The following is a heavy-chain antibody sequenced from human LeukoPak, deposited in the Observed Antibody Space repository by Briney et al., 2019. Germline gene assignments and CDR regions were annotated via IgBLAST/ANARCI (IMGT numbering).Heavy chain of an antibody. CDR1: GTSFTSHY. D-gene: IGHD4-17*01. CDR2: VNHSGYT. V-gene: IGHV4-34*01. Sequence: SETLSLTCGFSGTSFTSHYWSWIRQTPGKGLEWIGEVNHSGYTNMNPSLKSRVTISVDTSKNQFSLMMTSVTAADTAVYFCARMTTGHDYWGQGILVTVSS. J-gene: IGHJ4*02. CDR3: ARMTTGHDY.